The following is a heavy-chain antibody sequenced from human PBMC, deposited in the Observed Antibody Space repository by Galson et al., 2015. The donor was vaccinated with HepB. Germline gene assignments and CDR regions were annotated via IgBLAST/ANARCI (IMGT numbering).Heavy chain of an antibody. V-gene: IGHV1-18*01. J-gene: IGHJ5*02. Sequence: SVKVSCKASGYTFSTYSITWVRQAPGQGLEWMGWISPYNGNTDYARKFQGRVTMTTDISTSTAYMELRSLRSDDTAIYYCARGALVVVVGATQNNWFDPWGQGTLVTVSS. CDR1: GYTFSTYS. D-gene: IGHD2-15*01. CDR3: ARGALVVVVGATQNNWFDP. CDR2: ISPYNGNT.